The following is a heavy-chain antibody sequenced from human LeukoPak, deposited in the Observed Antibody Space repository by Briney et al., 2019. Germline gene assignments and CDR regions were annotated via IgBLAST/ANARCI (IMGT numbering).Heavy chain of an antibody. CDR2: IYYSGIT. D-gene: IGHD1-26*01. CDR1: GDSIRGSTYY. CDR3: ARQGTSIVGATIDY. V-gene: IGHV4-39*01. Sequence: SETLSLTCTVSGDSIRGSTYYWGWIRQPPGQGLEWIGNIYYSGITYYNPSLKSRVTMYVDTSKNQFSLKLTSVTAADTAVYYCARQGTSIVGATIDYWGQGTLVTVAS. J-gene: IGHJ4*02.